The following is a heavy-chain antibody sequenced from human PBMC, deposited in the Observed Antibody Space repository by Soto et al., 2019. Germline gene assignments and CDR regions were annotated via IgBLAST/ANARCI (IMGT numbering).Heavy chain of an antibody. J-gene: IGHJ6*02. CDR2: ISAYNGNT. CDR3: ARDKVSGSYNYYYYGMDV. CDR1: GYTFTSCG. V-gene: IGHV1-18*01. D-gene: IGHD1-26*01. Sequence: ASVKVSCKASGYTFTSCGISWVRQAPGQGIEWMGWISAYNGNTNYAQKLQGRVTMTTDTSTSTAYMELRSLRSDDTAVYYCARDKVSGSYNYYYYGMDVWGQGTTVTVSS.